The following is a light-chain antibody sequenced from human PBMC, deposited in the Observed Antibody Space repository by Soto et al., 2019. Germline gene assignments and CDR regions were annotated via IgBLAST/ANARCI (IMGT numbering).Light chain of an antibody. CDR1: QSVSSSY. Sequence: ENGLSQSPGTLSLSPGERATLSCRASQSVSSSYLAWYQQKPGQAPRLLIYGASSRATGIPDRFSGSGSGTDFTLTINRLEPEDFAVYYCQQYGSSITFGQGTRLEIK. CDR2: GAS. CDR3: QQYGSSIT. J-gene: IGKJ5*01. V-gene: IGKV3-20*01.